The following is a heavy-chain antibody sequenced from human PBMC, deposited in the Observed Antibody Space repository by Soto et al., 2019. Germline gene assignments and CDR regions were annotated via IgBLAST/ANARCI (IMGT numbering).Heavy chain of an antibody. V-gene: IGHV4-4*02. CDR1: GGSISSSSW. Sequence: HLQESCPGLVSPSATLSLTCAVTGGSISSSSWWTWVRQSPQKGLEWIGEFYHAGSPDYNPSFQSRVTIILDTVKNNLSLRLTSVTAACTAVNYCVLGSSFRCDFDICCQGGTGTVSS. CDR3: VLGSSFRCDFDI. D-gene: IGHD2-15*01. J-gene: IGHJ3*02. CDR2: FYHAGSP.